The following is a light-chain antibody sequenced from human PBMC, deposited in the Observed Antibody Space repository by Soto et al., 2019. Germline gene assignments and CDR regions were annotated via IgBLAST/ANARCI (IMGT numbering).Light chain of an antibody. CDR3: KHYNNWPPWT. CDR2: DAS. Sequence: EIALTQSPATLSLSPGEGAGLXCGASQSVSSHYQAWYQREPSMGPMLLXSDASRRATGIQERLTGSGSGGDFILNISRLEPEDFAVYYCKHYNNWPPWTFGQGTKVDI. J-gene: IGKJ1*01. CDR1: QSVSSHY. V-gene: IGKV3D-20*01.